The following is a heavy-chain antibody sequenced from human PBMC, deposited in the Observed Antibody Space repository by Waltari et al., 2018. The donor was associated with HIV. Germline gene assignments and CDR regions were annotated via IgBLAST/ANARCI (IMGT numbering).Heavy chain of an antibody. D-gene: IGHD2-15*01. V-gene: IGHV4-34*01. Sequence: QVCLQEWGTGVLKPSETLSLSCAMYDGSFIGYYWTWIRQSPGRGLQWIGEINHAGETNYNPSMRSRLIFSIDTSKKQFYQKLTSVTVAETATYFCARGYASAAPYFGLDVWGQGTTVTVSS. CDR2: INHAGET. CDR3: ARGYASAAPYFGLDV. CDR1: DGSFIGYY. J-gene: IGHJ6*02.